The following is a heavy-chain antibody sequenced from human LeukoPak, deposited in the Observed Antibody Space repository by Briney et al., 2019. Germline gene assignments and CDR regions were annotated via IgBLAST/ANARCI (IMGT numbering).Heavy chain of an antibody. Sequence: PSETLSLTCTVSGGSISSYYWSWIRQPPGKGLEWLGYIYYSGSTNYNPSLKSRVTISVDTSKNQFSLKLSSVTAADTAVYYCARHLGYYYGSGSYYYGYNWFDPWGQGTLVTVSS. CDR2: IYYSGST. J-gene: IGHJ5*02. CDR3: ARHLGYYYGSGSYYYGYNWFDP. CDR1: GGSISSYY. V-gene: IGHV4-59*08. D-gene: IGHD3-10*01.